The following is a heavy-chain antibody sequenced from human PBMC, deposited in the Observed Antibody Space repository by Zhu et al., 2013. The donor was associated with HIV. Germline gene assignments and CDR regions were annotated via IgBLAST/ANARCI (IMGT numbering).Heavy chain of an antibody. D-gene: IGHD2-8*01. CDR2: FIPLFGSA. CDR3: ARDWDTGYCTNGGCTHWFDP. V-gene: IGHV1-69*01. Sequence: QVQLVQSGAEVKKPGSSVKVSCKASGGTFSTYTLTWVRQVPGQGLEWMGGFIPLFGSANYAQKFQGRVTITADESRSTVYMELASLRSEDTAVYYCARDWDTGYCTNGGCTHWFDPWGQGTLVTVSS. CDR1: GGTFSTYT. J-gene: IGHJ5*02.